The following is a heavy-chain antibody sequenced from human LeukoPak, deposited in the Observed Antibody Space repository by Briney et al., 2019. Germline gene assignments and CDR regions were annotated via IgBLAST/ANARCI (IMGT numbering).Heavy chain of an antibody. V-gene: IGHV3-30*04. CDR1: GFTFSSYA. Sequence: PGGSLRLSCAASGFTFSSYALHWVRQAPGKGLEWLTFISCDGSDKYYADSVKGRFTISRDNSKNTVDLQMNSLRAEDTAVYYRARDRGASFYYYYSMDVWGKGTTVTVSS. J-gene: IGHJ6*03. D-gene: IGHD1-26*01. CDR3: ARDRGASFYYYYSMDV. CDR2: ISCDGSDK.